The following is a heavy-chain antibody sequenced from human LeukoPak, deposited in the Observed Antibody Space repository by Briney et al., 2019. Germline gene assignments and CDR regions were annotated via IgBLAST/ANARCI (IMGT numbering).Heavy chain of an antibody. J-gene: IGHJ4*02. CDR1: GGSISSGGYS. CDR3: ARDSSGWYFDY. Sequence: SETLSLTCAVSGGSISSGGYSWSWIRQPPGKGLEWIGYIYHSGSTYYNPSLKSRVTISVDRSKNQFSLKLSSVTAADTAVYYCARDSSGWYFDYRGQGTLVTVSS. D-gene: IGHD6-19*01. CDR2: IYHSGST. V-gene: IGHV4-30-2*01.